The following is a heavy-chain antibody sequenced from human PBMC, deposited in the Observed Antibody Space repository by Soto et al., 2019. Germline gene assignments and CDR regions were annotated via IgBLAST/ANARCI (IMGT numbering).Heavy chain of an antibody. CDR3: AHSRPGDYDFWRAPDY. D-gene: IGHD3-3*01. Sequence: SGPTLVNPTHTLTLTCTFSGFSLSTSGVGVGWIRQPPGKALEWLALIYWNDDKRYSPSLKSRLTITKDTSKNQVVLTMTNMDPVDTATYYCAHSRPGDYDFWRAPDYWGQGTLVTVS. CDR2: IYWNDDK. CDR1: GFSLSTSGVG. V-gene: IGHV2-5*01. J-gene: IGHJ4*02.